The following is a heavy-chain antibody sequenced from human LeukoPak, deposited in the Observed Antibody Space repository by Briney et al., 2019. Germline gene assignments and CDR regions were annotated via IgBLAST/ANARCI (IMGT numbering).Heavy chain of an antibody. V-gene: IGHV4-34*01. D-gene: IGHD3-9*01. CDR2: INHSGST. CDR1: GGSFSGYY. J-gene: IGHJ4*02. Sequence: PSETLSLTCAVYGGSFSGYYWSWIRQPPGKGLEWIGEINHSGSTNYNPSLKSRVTISVDTSKNQFSLKLSSVTAADTAVYYCAKGPRHHILTGHYKSHCFDFWGQGTLVTVSS. CDR3: AKGPRHHILTGHYKSHCFDF.